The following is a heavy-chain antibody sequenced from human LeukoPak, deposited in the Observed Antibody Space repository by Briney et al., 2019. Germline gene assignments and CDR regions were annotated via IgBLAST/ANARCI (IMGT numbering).Heavy chain of an antibody. CDR1: GFTFSSYV. V-gene: IGHV3-64*02. Sequence: PGGSLRLSCAASGFTFSSYVFHWVRQAPGKGLEYISAISSNGGSTYYADSVKGRVTISRDNSKDTLYLQMGSLRVEDMAVYYCGRGNSGFRDVWGKGTTVIVSS. CDR3: GRGNSGFRDV. CDR2: ISSNGGST. J-gene: IGHJ6*03. D-gene: IGHD4-23*01.